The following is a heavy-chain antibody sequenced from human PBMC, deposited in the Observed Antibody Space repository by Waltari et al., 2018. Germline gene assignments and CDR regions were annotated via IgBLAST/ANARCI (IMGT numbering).Heavy chain of an antibody. D-gene: IGHD3-16*01. CDR1: GDTFSTYD. V-gene: IGHV1-69*12. Sequence: QVQLVQSGAEVKKPGSSVKVSCKASGDTFSTYDITWVRQAPGQGLEWMGGINPIFDTPSYSQKFQGRVTITADESTKTAYRELSSLRSEDTAVYYCARDVSLVVTDDDPDIWGQGTMVTVSS. J-gene: IGHJ3*02. CDR3: ARDVSLVVTDDDPDI. CDR2: INPIFDTP.